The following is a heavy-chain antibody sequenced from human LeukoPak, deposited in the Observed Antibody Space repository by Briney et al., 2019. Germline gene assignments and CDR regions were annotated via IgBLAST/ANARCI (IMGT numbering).Heavy chain of an antibody. Sequence: ETLSLTCTVSGASISSSSYYWGWVRQAPGKGLEWVSAISGSGGSTYYADSVKGRFTISRDNSKNTLYLQMNSLRAEDTAVYYCAKDDIVVVVAATGGFDYWGQGTLVTVSS. CDR2: ISGSGGST. CDR3: AKDDIVVVVAATGGFDY. J-gene: IGHJ4*02. V-gene: IGHV3-23*01. CDR1: GASISSSSYY. D-gene: IGHD2-15*01.